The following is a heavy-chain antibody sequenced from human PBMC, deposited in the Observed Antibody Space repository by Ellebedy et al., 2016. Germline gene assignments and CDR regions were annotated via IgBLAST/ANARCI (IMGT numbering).Heavy chain of an antibody. V-gene: IGHV4-39*07. D-gene: IGHD5-12*01. Sequence: SETLSLTXTVSGGSISSRTYHWAWIRQPPGKGLQYIGSVYYSGNTYYSPSLKSRVTISVDTSKNRFSLSLNSVTAADTAVYYCAREVGGYDFIDYWGQGTLVTVSS. J-gene: IGHJ4*02. CDR1: GGSISSRTYH. CDR3: AREVGGYDFIDY. CDR2: VYYSGNT.